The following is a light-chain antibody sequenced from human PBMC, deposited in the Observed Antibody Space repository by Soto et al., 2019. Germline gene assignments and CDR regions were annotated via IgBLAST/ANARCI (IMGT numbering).Light chain of an antibody. Sequence: QSVLTQPPSASGTPGQRVTISCSGSSSNIGSNTVNWYQQLPGTAPKLLIYRNNQRPSGVPDRFSGSKSGTSASLAISGLQSEEEADYYCAAWDDSLNGPVFGGGTKRTVL. V-gene: IGLV1-44*01. CDR3: AAWDDSLNGPV. CDR2: RNN. CDR1: SSNIGSNT. J-gene: IGLJ2*01.